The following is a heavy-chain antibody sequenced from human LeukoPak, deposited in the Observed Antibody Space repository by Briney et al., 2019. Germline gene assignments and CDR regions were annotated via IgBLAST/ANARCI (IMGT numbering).Heavy chain of an antibody. Sequence: SETLSLTCTVSGGSISSGDYYWSWIRQPPGKGLEWIGYIYYSGSSNYNPSLKSRVTISVDTSKNQFSLKLSSVTAADTAVYYCARASSGLDYWGQGTLVTVSS. D-gene: IGHD6-19*01. CDR2: IYYSGSS. CDR3: ARASSGLDY. V-gene: IGHV4-61*08. CDR1: GGSISSGDYY. J-gene: IGHJ4*02.